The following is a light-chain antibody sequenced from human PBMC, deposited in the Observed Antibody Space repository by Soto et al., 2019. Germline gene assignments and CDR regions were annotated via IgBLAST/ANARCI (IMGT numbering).Light chain of an antibody. CDR1: QSIIRW. Sequence: DTQMTQSPSTLSASVGDRVTIACRASQSIIRWLAWYQQKPGKAPKLLIYKASILEIGVPSRFSGTGSGTEFTLTVSSLQPDDFATYYCQQYFDDSTFGQGTKVEIK. CDR3: QQYFDDST. V-gene: IGKV1-5*03. J-gene: IGKJ1*01. CDR2: KAS.